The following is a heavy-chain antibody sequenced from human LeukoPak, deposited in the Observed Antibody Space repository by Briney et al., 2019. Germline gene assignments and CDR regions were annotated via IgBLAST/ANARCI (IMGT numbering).Heavy chain of an antibody. CDR2: IYSGGST. Sequence: GGSLRLSCAASGFTVSSNYMSWVRQAPGRGLEWVSFIYSGGSTYYADSGKGRFTISRDNSKNTLYLQMNSLRAEDTAVYYCARDIRVTTGYYMDVWGKGTTVTVSS. CDR3: ARDIRVTTGYYMDV. CDR1: GFTVSSNY. J-gene: IGHJ6*03. D-gene: IGHD4-17*01. V-gene: IGHV3-53*01.